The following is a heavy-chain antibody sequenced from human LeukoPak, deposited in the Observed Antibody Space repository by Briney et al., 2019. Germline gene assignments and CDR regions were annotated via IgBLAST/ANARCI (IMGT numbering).Heavy chain of an antibody. Sequence: GGSLRLSCAASGFTFSSYGMHWVRQAPGKGLEWVAVISYDGSNKYYADSVKGRFTISRDNSKNTLYLQMNSLRAEDTAVYYCARAKPEDIVVVVAATGLYYFDYWGQGTLVTVSS. CDR3: ARAKPEDIVVVVAATGLYYFDY. V-gene: IGHV3-30*19. J-gene: IGHJ4*02. CDR2: ISYDGSNK. D-gene: IGHD2-15*01. CDR1: GFTFSSYG.